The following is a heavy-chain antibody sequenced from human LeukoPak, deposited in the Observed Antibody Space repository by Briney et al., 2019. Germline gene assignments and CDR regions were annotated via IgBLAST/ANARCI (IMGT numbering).Heavy chain of an antibody. CDR2: ISAYNGNT. Sequence: ASVKVSCKASGYTFTSYGSSWVRQAPGQGLEWMGWISAYNGNTNYAQKLQGRVTMTTDTSTSTAYVALRSLRSDDTAVYYCARLAAAGPTPFDYWGQGTLVTVSS. J-gene: IGHJ4*02. D-gene: IGHD6-13*01. V-gene: IGHV1-18*01. CDR1: GYTFTSYG. CDR3: ARLAAAGPTPFDY.